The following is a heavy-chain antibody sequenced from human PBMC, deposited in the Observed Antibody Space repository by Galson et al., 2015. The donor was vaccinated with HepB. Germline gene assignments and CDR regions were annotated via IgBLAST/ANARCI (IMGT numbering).Heavy chain of an antibody. CDR2: ISTSNGDT. D-gene: IGHD6-25*01. V-gene: IGHV1-18*01. CDR1: GYTFTSYV. J-gene: IGHJ4*02. CDR3: ARGSSGADY. Sequence: SVQVSCKASGYTFTSYVITWVRQAPGQGLEWMGRISTSNGDTKYAQKLQGRVTMTTDTSTSKAYLELRSLQSDDTAVYYCARGSSGADYWGQGSLVTVSS.